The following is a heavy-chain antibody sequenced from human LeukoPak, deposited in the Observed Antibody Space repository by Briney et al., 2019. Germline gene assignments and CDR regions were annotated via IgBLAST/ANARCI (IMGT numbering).Heavy chain of an antibody. CDR1: GGSISSSNW. D-gene: IGHD3-10*01. CDR3: ANYGSGSYYKGIYYYGMDV. J-gene: IGHJ6*02. CDR2: IYHSGST. V-gene: IGHV4-4*02. Sequence: SGTLSLTCAVSGGSISSSNWWSGVRQPPGKGLEWIGEIYHSGSTNYNPSLKSRVTISVDKSKNQFSLKLSSVTAADTAVYYCANYGSGSYYKGIYYYGMDVWGQGTTVTVSS.